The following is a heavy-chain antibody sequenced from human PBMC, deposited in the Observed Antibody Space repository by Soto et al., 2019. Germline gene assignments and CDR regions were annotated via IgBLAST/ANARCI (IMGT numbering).Heavy chain of an antibody. V-gene: IGHV3-30*18. D-gene: IGHD3-22*01. CDR1: GYTFTSYG. Sequence: SCKASGYTFTSYGMHWVRQAPGKGLEWVAVISYDGSNKYHADSVKGRFTISRDNSKNTLYLQMNSPRAEDTAVYYCAKESGNYYDSSGSYYFDYWGQGTLVTVSS. CDR3: AKESGNYYDSSGSYYFDY. CDR2: ISYDGSNK. J-gene: IGHJ4*02.